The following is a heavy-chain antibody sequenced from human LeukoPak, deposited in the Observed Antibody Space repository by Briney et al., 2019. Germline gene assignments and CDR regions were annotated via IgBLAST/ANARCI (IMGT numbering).Heavy chain of an antibody. V-gene: IGHV3-23*01. CDR1: GFTFSSYG. CDR2: ISGSGGST. Sequence: GGSLRLSCAASGFTFSSYGMNWVRQAPGKGLEWVSAISGSGGSTYYADSVKGRFTISRDNSKNTLYLQMNSLRAEDTAVYYCAKGDYYDSSAYYNLAFDYWGQGTLVTVSS. CDR3: AKGDYYDSSAYYNLAFDY. J-gene: IGHJ4*02. D-gene: IGHD3-22*01.